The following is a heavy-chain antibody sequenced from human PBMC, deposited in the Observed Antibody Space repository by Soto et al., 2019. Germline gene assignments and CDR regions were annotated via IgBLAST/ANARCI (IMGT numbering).Heavy chain of an antibody. CDR3: AALGITGTGVDP. CDR1: GFTFTSSA. V-gene: IGHV1-58*02. Sequence: SVKVSCKASGFTFTSSAMQWVRQARGQRLEWIGWIVVGSGNTNYAQKFQERVTITRDMSTSTPYMELSSLRSEDTAVYYCAALGITGTGVDPWGQGTLVTVS. CDR2: IVVGSGNT. J-gene: IGHJ5*02. D-gene: IGHD1-7*01.